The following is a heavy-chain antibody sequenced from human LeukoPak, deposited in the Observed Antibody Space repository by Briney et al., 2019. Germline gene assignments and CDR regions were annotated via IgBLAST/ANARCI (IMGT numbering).Heavy chain of an antibody. CDR2: IKQDGSEN. J-gene: IGHJ4*02. CDR3: ARDFAAATVTT. D-gene: IGHD4-17*01. V-gene: IGHV3-7*01. CDR1: GFTFSGYW. Sequence: PGGSLRLSCAASGFTFSGYWMSWVRQAPGKGLERVANIKQDGSENYYVDSVKGRFTISRDNAKNSLYLQMNSLRAEDTAVYYCARDFAAATVTTWGQGTLVTVSS.